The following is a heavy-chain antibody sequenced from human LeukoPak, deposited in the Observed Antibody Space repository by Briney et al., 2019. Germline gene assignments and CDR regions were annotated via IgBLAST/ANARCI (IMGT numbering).Heavy chain of an antibody. CDR3: AKVGYYYDSSGYYGGGYFDY. D-gene: IGHD3-22*01. Sequence: GGSLRLSCAASGFTFSIYEMNWVRQAPGKGLEWISYISSTGSTIYYADSVKGRFTISRDNAKNSLDLQMNSLRAEDTAVYYCAKVGYYYDSSGYYGGGYFDYRGQGTLVTVSS. V-gene: IGHV3-48*03. CDR1: GFTFSIYE. CDR2: ISSTGSTI. J-gene: IGHJ4*02.